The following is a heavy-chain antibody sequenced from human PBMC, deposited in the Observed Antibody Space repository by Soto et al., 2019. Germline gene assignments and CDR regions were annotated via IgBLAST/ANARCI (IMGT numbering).Heavy chain of an antibody. CDR2: IYYTGHT. V-gene: IGHV4-31*03. CDR3: AACGNSNYGGAFDI. Sequence: SETLSLTCSVSGGYISSGGNYWSWIRQHPGKGLEWIGFIYYTGHTKYNAALKSRASISADMSENKFPLKLNSVTAADTAVYYCAACGNSNYGGAFDIWGQGKMVTVSS. D-gene: IGHD4-17*01. CDR1: GGYISSGGNY. J-gene: IGHJ3*02.